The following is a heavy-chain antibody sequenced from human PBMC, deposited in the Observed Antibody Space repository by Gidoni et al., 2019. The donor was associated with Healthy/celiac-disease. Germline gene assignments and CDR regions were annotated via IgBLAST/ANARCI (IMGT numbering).Heavy chain of an antibody. D-gene: IGHD2-2*01. CDR2: ISWNSGSI. Sequence: EVQLVESGGGLVQPGRSLRIHCAASGFTFDAYAMHWVRQAPGKGLEWVSGISWNSGSIGYADSVKGRFTISRDNAKNSLYLQMNSLRAEDTALYYCAKLGYCSSTSCYDYYYGMDVWGQGTTVTVSS. CDR1: GFTFDAYA. V-gene: IGHV3-9*01. CDR3: AKLGYCSSTSCYDYYYGMDV. J-gene: IGHJ6*02.